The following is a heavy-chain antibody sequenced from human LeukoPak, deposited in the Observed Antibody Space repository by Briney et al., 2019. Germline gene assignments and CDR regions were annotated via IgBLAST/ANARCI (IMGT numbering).Heavy chain of an antibody. CDR1: GFSFSSYS. J-gene: IGHJ3*02. V-gene: IGHV3-48*01. CDR2: ISISSTTI. CDR3: AKARDTLWYDAFDI. Sequence: GGSLRLSCAASGFSFSSYSMNWVRQAPGKGLEWVSHISISSTTIYYADSVRGRFTISRDNAKNSLYLQMNSLRAEDMALYYCAKARDTLWYDAFDIWGQGTMVTVSS. D-gene: IGHD2-15*01.